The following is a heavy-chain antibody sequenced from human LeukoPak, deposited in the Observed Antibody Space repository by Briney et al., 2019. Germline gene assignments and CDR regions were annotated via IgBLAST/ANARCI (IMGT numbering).Heavy chain of an antibody. V-gene: IGHV7-4-1*02. CDR2: INTNTGNP. Sequence: ASVKVSCKASGYTFTSYILNWVRQAPGRGLECMVWINTNTGNPTYAQGFTGRFVFSLDTSVSTAYLQISSLKAEDTALYYCARASTPKVGATIYYFDYWGQGTLVTVSS. CDR3: ARASTPKVGATIYYFDY. J-gene: IGHJ4*02. D-gene: IGHD1-26*01. CDR1: GYTFTSYI.